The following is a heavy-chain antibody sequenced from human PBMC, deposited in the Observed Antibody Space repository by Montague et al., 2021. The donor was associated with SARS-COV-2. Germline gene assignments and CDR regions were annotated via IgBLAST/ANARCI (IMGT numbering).Heavy chain of an antibody. CDR2: TYYRSKWYN. D-gene: IGHD6-13*01. CDR1: GDIVSSHSAA. Sequence: CAISGDIVSSHSAAWNWIRQSPSRGLEWLGRTYYRSKWYNDYAVSVKSRITINPDTSKNQFSLQLNSVTPEDTAVYYCASGRMVPYSSSWTTLYYYYGMDVWGQGTTVTVSS. J-gene: IGHJ6*02. V-gene: IGHV6-1*01. CDR3: ASGRMVPYSSSWTTLYYYYGMDV.